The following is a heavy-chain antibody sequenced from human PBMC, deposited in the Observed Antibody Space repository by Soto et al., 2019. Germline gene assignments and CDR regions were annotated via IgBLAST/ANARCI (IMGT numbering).Heavy chain of an antibody. D-gene: IGHD2-15*01. J-gene: IGHJ4*02. CDR2: IYYSGSS. CDR3: ARAWGRVFDS. V-gene: IGHV4-59*01. Sequence: QVQLQESGPGLVKPSETLSLTCTVSGGSISSYYWSWIRQPPGKGLEWIGYIYYSGSSNYNPSLKSRVPLSVGTSKNQFSLKRSSVTAAETAVYYCARAWGRVFDSWGQRTLVTVSS. CDR1: GGSISSYY.